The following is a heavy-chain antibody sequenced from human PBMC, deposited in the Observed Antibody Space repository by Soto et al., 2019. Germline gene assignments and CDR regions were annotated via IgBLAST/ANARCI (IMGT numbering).Heavy chain of an antibody. CDR3: ASHPREQQLVSPPTY. D-gene: IGHD6-13*01. J-gene: IGHJ4*02. CDR2: IYYSGST. CDR1: GGSISSGGYY. Sequence: QVQLQESGPGLVKPSQTLSLTCTVSGGSISSGGYYWSWIRQQPGKGLEWIGYIYYSGSTYYNPSLKRRVTISVDTSKNQFSLKLSSVTAADTAVYYCASHPREQQLVSPPTYWGQGTLVTVSS. V-gene: IGHV4-31*03.